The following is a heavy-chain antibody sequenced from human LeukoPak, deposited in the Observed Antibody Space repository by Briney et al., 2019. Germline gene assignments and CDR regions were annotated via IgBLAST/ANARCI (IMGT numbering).Heavy chain of an antibody. CDR3: ARDIFPRGGAYYYYYMDV. Sequence: SSETLSLTCNVSGGAISSGGYYWSWIRQHPGKGLEWIGYIYCSGSTYYNPSLKSRVTISVDTSKNQFSLKLSSVTAADTAVYYCARDIFPRGGAYYYYYMDVWGKGTTVTVSS. D-gene: IGHD3-9*01. V-gene: IGHV4-31*03. J-gene: IGHJ6*03. CDR1: GGAISSGGYY. CDR2: IYCSGST.